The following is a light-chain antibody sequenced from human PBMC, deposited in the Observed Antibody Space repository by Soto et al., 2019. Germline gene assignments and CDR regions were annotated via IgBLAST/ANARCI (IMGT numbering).Light chain of an antibody. J-gene: IGLJ3*02. Sequence: QSVLTQPPSVSGAPGQRVTTSCIGSISNIGAGYDVHWYQQLPGKAPKLLISGNNNRPSGVPDRFSGSKSGTSASLAIAGLQAEDEADYYCQSYDSSLSAVVFGGGTKVTV. V-gene: IGLV1-40*01. CDR2: GNN. CDR3: QSYDSSLSAVV. CDR1: ISNIGAGYD.